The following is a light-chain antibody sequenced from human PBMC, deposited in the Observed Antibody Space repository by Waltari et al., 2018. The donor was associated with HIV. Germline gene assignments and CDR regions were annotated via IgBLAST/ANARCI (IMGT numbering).Light chain of an antibody. CDR1: QDISSW. CDR2: TAS. Sequence: DIQMTQSPSSVSASVGDRVTITCRASQDISSWLAWYQQKPGEAPKVVIYTASSLQSGVPSRFSGSGSGTDFTLTISSLQPEDFATYFCQQANSFPLTFGGGTKVEIK. CDR3: QQANSFPLT. V-gene: IGKV1-12*01. J-gene: IGKJ4*01.